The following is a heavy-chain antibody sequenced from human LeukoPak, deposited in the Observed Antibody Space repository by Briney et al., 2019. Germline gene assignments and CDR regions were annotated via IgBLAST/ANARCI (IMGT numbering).Heavy chain of an antibody. CDR3: ARGTPTMNRDQRNYYYYYYMDV. J-gene: IGHJ6*03. CDR2: IYYSGST. Sequence: SETLSLTCTVSGGSISSSSYYWGWIRQPPGKGLEWIGSIYYSGSTYYNPSLKSRVTISVDTSKNQFSLKLSSVTAADTAVYYCARGTPTMNRDQRNYYYYYYMDVWGKGTTVTVSS. D-gene: IGHD1-14*01. V-gene: IGHV4-39*07. CDR1: GGSISSSSYY.